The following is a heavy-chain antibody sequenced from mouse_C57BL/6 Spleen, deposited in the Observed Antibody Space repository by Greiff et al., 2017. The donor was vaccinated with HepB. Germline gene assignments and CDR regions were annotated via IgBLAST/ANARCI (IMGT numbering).Heavy chain of an antibody. CDR3: ASDYGSSFAMDY. CDR1: GYAFSSSW. V-gene: IGHV1-82*01. Sequence: QVQLQQSGPELVKPGASVKISCKASGYAFSSSWMNWVKQRPGKGLEWIGRIYPGDGDTNYNGKFKGKATLTADKSSSTAYMQLSSLTSEDSAVYFCASDYGSSFAMDYWGQGTSVTVSS. J-gene: IGHJ4*01. CDR2: IYPGDGDT. D-gene: IGHD1-1*01.